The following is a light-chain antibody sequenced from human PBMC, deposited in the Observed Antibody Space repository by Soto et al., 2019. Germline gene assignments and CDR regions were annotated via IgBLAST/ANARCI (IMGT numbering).Light chain of an antibody. Sequence: EIVMTQSPATLSVSPGEKVTLSCRASQSVSNNLAWYQQKPGQAPSLLMYGVSTRATGIPARFNGSGSGTEFTLTISSLQSEDFAVYYCQQYNRWPPWTFGQGTKVEIK. V-gene: IGKV3-15*01. J-gene: IGKJ1*01. CDR1: QSVSNN. CDR3: QQYNRWPPWT. CDR2: GVS.